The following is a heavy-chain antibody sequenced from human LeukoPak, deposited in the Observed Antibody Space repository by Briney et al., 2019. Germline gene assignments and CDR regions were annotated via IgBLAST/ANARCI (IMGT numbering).Heavy chain of an antibody. Sequence: SETLSLTCTVSGGSISSSSYYWGWIRQPPGTGLEWIGSIYYSGSTYYNPSLKSRVTISVDTSKNQFSLKLSSVTAADTAVYYCAVLLTVAGKTFDYWGQGTLVTVSS. V-gene: IGHV4-39*01. D-gene: IGHD6-19*01. J-gene: IGHJ4*02. CDR2: IYYSGST. CDR3: AVLLTVAGKTFDY. CDR1: GGSISSSSYY.